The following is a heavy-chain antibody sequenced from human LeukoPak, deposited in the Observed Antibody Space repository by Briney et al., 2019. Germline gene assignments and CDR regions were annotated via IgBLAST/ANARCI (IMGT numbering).Heavy chain of an antibody. CDR2: IIPILGRA. D-gene: IGHD3-3*01. CDR3: PSSFGVVIMSAYYYYGMDV. J-gene: IGHJ6*02. CDR1: GGTFSSYA. V-gene: IGHV1-69*04. Sequence: ASVKVSCKASGGTFSSYAISWVRQAPGQGLEWMGRIIPILGRANYAQKFQGRVTITSDKSTSTAYMELSSLRSEDTAVHYFPSSFGVVIMSAYYYYGMDVWGQGTTVTVSS.